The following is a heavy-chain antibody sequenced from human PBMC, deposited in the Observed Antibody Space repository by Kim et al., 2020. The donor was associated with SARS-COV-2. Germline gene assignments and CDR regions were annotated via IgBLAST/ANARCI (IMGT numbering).Heavy chain of an antibody. V-gene: IGHV3-21*01. CDR2: ISSSSSYI. Sequence: GGSLRLSCAASGFTFSSYSMNWVRQAPGKGLEWVSSISSSSSYIYYADSVKGRFTISRDNAKNSLYLQMNSLRAEDTAVYYCARGDYDILTGYYKLRENWFDPWCQGTLVTVSS. CDR1: GFTFSSYS. J-gene: IGHJ5*02. D-gene: IGHD3-9*01. CDR3: ARGDYDILTGYYKLRENWFDP.